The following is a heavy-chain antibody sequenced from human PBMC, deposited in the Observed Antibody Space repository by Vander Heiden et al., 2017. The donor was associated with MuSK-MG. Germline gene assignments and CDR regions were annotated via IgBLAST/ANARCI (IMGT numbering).Heavy chain of an antibody. CDR2: ISGSGGST. CDR1: GCTFGSYA. CDR3: AKDRGYSYGLTFDY. D-gene: IGHD5-18*01. J-gene: IGHJ4*02. Sequence: EVQLLESGGGLVQPGGSLTLSCAASGCTFGSYAMIWVRQATGKGLGWVSAISGSGGSTYYADSVKGRFTISRDNSKNTLYLQMNSLRAEDTAVYYCAKDRGYSYGLTFDYWGQVTLVTVSS. V-gene: IGHV3-23*01.